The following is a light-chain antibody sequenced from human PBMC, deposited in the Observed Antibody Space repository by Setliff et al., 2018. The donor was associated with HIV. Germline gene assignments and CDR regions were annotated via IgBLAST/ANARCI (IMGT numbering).Light chain of an antibody. CDR2: EVD. V-gene: IGLV2-23*02. CDR1: SSDVGNTLS. J-gene: IGLJ2*01. Sequence: QSVLTQPASVSGSPGQSITISCTGSSSDVGNTLSVSWYQQNVGEVPKFLIYEVDRRPSGISHRFSGSKSGNTASLTISGLQVEDEADYYCCSYGSGDIWVFGGGTKVTVL. CDR3: CSYGSGDIWV.